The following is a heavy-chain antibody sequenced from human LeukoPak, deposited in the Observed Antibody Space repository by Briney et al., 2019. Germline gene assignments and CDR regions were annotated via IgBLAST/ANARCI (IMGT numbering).Heavy chain of an antibody. CDR2: ISAYNGNT. V-gene: IGHV1-18*01. CDR3: ASPSYSSSWYPYDAFDI. D-gene: IGHD6-13*01. J-gene: IGHJ3*02. Sequence: ASVKVSCKASGYTCTSYGISWVRQAPGQGLEWMGWISAYNGNTNYAQKLQGRVTMTTDTSTSTAYMELRSLRSDDTAVYYCASPSYSSSWYPYDAFDIWGQGTMVTVSS. CDR1: GYTCTSYG.